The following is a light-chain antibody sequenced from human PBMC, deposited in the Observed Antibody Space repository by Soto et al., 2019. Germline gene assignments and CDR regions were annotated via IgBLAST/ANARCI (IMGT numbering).Light chain of an antibody. CDR1: SSDVGGYNY. J-gene: IGLJ1*01. CDR2: DVR. Sequence: QSALTQPASVSGSPGQSITISCTGTSSDVGGYNYVSWYQHHPGKAPKLMIYDVRNRPSGVSNRFSGSKSGNTASLTISGLQAEDEADYYCRSYTGSTTHVFGPGTKLTVL. V-gene: IGLV2-14*03. CDR3: RSYTGSTTHV.